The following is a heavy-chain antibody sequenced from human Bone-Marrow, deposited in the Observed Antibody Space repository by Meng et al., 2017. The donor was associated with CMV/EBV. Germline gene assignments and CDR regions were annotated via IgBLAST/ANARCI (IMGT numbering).Heavy chain of an antibody. J-gene: IGHJ6*02. D-gene: IGHD6-13*01. CDR1: GFIFSSYA. V-gene: IGHV3-30*04. CDR3: ARGGSSTYYYYYGMDV. Sequence: GESLKISCAASGFIFSSYAMHWVRQTPGKGLEWMAVISDDGTNKYYADSVKGRFTISRDNSKNTLYLQMNSLRAEDTAVYYCARGGSSTYYYYYGMDVWGQGTTVTVSS. CDR2: ISDDGTNK.